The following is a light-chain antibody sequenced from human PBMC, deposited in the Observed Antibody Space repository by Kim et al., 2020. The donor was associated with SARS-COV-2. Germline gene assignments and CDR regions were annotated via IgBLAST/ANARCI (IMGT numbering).Light chain of an antibody. CDR3: QQDSISSYT. Sequence: DIQMTQSPSTLSAFVGDRVTITCRASQTLESWLAWYQHKPGKAPKLLLYKASILESGVPSRFSGSGSGTEFTLTISGLQPDDFGTYYCQQDSISSYTFGQGTKLEI. V-gene: IGKV1-5*03. CDR1: QTLESW. J-gene: IGKJ2*01. CDR2: KAS.